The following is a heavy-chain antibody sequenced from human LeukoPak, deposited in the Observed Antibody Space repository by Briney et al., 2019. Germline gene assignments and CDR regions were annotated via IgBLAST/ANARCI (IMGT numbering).Heavy chain of an antibody. J-gene: IGHJ6*02. D-gene: IGHD3-10*01. V-gene: IGHV3-7*03. CDR1: GFMFSSNW. CDR3: AKDSSGSGSYYNYYYYYGMDV. Sequence: GGSLRLSCAASGFMFSSNWMSWVRLAPGKGLEWVANIKEDGTETYYVDSVKGRFTISRDNAKNSLYLQMNSLRVEDTAVYYCAKDSSGSGSYYNYYYYYGMDVWGQGTTVTVSS. CDR2: IKEDGTET.